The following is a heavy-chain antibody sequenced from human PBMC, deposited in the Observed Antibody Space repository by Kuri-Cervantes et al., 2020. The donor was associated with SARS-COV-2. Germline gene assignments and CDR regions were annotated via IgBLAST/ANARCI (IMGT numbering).Heavy chain of an antibody. D-gene: IGHD1-14*01. J-gene: IGHJ6*02. CDR3: ARVKAGGNRGGTLYYYYGMDV. V-gene: IGHV3-30*01. CDR1: GFTFSSYA. CDR2: ISYDGSNK. Sequence: GESLKISCAASGFTFSSYAMHWVRQAPGKGLEWVAVISYDGSNKYYADSVKVRFTISRDNSKNTLYLQMNSLRAADTAVYYCARVKAGGNRGGTLYYYYGMDVWGQGTTVTVSS.